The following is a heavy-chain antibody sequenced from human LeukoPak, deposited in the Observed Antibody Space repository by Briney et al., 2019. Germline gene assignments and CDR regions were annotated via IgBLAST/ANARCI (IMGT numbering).Heavy chain of an antibody. CDR3: AKEESGDFWSGYTD. CDR2: VRYDGSDK. V-gene: IGHV3-30*02. D-gene: IGHD3-3*01. CDR1: GFTFSSYG. Sequence: PGGSLRLSCAASGFTFSSYGMHWVRQAPGKGLEWVAFVRYDGSDKHYADSVKGRFTISRDNAKNSLYLQMNSLRGEDTAVYYCAKEESGDFWSGYTDWGQGTLVTVSS. J-gene: IGHJ4*02.